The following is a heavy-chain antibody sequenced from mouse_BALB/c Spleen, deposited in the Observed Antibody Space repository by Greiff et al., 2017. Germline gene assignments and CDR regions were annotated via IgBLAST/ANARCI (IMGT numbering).Heavy chain of an antibody. CDR3: ARITTVVAKNWYFDV. V-gene: IGHV1-82*01. Sequence: VQLQQSGPELVKPGASVKISCKASGYAFSSSWMNWVKQRPGQGLEWIGRIYPGDGDTNYNGKFKGKATLTADKSSSTAYMQLSSLTSVDSAVYFCARITTVVAKNWYFDVWGAGTTVTVSS. CDR2: IYPGDGDT. J-gene: IGHJ1*01. CDR1: GYAFSSSW. D-gene: IGHD1-1*01.